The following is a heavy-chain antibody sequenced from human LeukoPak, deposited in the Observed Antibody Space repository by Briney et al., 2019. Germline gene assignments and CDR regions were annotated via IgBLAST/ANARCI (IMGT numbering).Heavy chain of an antibody. V-gene: IGHV4-39*01. J-gene: IGHJ6*03. CDR1: GGSISTSNYY. CDR3: ARLTNYYGSGSYSYYYYYYMDV. D-gene: IGHD3-10*01. CDR2: IYYSGST. Sequence: SETLSLTCTVSGGSISTSNYYWGWIRQPPGKGLEWIGSIYYSGSTYYNPSLKSRVTISVDTSKNQFSLKLSSVTAADTAVYYCARLTNYYGSGSYSYYYYYYMDVWGKGTTVTISS.